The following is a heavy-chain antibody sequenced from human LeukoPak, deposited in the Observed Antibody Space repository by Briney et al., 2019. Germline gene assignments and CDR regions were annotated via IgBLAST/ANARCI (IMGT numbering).Heavy chain of an antibody. D-gene: IGHD3-9*01. CDR2: IHRDGRT. CDR3: GKTDIYFNPIDY. CDR1: GVSISSSEW. Sequence: SETLSLTCAVSGVSISSSEWWIWVRQPPGQGLEWIGEIHRDGRTRYNPSLKSRVTMSIDYSKNQFSLKVSSVTAADTAIYYCGKTDIYFNPIDYWGPGSLVTVSS. V-gene: IGHV4-4*02. J-gene: IGHJ4*02.